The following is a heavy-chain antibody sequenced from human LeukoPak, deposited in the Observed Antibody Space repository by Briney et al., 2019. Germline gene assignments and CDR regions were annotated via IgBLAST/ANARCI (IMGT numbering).Heavy chain of an antibody. J-gene: IGHJ3*02. D-gene: IGHD3-22*01. CDR2: IYHSGST. V-gene: IGHV4-30-2*01. Sequence: PSQTLSLTCAVSGGSISSGGYSWSWIRQPPGKGLEWIGYIYHSGSTYYNPSLKSRVTISVDRSKNQFSLKLSSVTAADTAVYYCARDNWPYYYDSSGYYGAFDIWGQGTMVTVSS. CDR1: GGSISSGGYS. CDR3: ARDNWPYYYDSSGYYGAFDI.